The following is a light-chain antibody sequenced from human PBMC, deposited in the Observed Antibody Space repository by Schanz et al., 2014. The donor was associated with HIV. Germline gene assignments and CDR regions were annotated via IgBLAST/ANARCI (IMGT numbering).Light chain of an antibody. J-gene: IGLJ3*02. CDR1: SSNIGSGYD. Sequence: QSVLTQPPSVSGAPGQRVIIPCTGSSSNIGSGYDVHWYQQLPGTAPKLLIFGNNNRPSGVPDRFSGSKSGTSASLAISGLQIEDEADYYCQSYDSSLSGWVFGGGTKLTVL. CDR3: QSYDSSLSGWV. V-gene: IGLV1-40*01. CDR2: GNN.